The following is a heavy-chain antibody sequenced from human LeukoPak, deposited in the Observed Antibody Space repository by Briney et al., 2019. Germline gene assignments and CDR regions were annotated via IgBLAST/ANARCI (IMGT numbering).Heavy chain of an antibody. CDR2: INSDGSST. Sequence: PGGSLRLSCTASGFSFSRYWMHWVRQAPGMGLVWVARINSDGSSTNYADSVKGRITVSRDNAKNTLYLQMNSLRAEDTAVYYCARDSFGLDYWGQGTLVTVSS. J-gene: IGHJ4*02. V-gene: IGHV3-74*01. D-gene: IGHD3-16*01. CDR3: ARDSFGLDY. CDR1: GFSFSRYW.